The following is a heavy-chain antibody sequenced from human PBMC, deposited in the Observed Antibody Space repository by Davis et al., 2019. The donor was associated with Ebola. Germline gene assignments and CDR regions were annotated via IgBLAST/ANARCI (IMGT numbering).Heavy chain of an antibody. CDR3: GRRGAGGFWWGAFDY. Sequence: GRSLRPSCSAPGFSFTSFAMGWVRQAPGKGLDWVSATSSSGDATYYAASVKGRLTIPSDHSNNMLSLEMNSLRAEDAAIDNCGRRGAGGFWWGAFDYWGQGTRVTVSS. CDR1: GFSFTSFA. CDR2: TSSSGDAT. V-gene: IGHV3-23*01. D-gene: IGHD2-8*02. J-gene: IGHJ4*02.